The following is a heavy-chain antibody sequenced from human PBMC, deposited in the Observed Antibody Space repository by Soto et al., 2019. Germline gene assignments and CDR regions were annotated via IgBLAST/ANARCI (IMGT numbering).Heavy chain of an antibody. CDR3: ASLEGYCSSTTCPV. J-gene: IGHJ4*02. V-gene: IGHV4-4*07. Sequence: SETLSLTCTVSGGSISNYYWSWIRQPAGKGLEWIGRIYTTGSTNYNPSLKSRVTMSVDTSKNQFSLKLSSVTAADTAIYYCASLEGYCSSTTCPVWGQGTLVTVSS. CDR2: IYTTGST. CDR1: GGSISNYY. D-gene: IGHD2-2*01.